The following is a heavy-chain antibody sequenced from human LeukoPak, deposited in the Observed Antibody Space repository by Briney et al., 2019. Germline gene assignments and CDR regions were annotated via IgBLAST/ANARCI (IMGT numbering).Heavy chain of an antibody. CDR2: INPNSGGT. CDR1: GYTFTGYY. CDR3: ARVVGATHPHFDY. V-gene: IGHV1-2*06. D-gene: IGHD1-26*01. J-gene: IGHJ4*02. Sequence: GASVRVSCKASGYTFTGYYMHWVRQAPGQGLEWMGRINPNSGGTNYAQKFQGRVTMTRDTSISTAYMELSRLRSDDTAVYYCARVVGATHPHFDYWGQGTLVTVSS.